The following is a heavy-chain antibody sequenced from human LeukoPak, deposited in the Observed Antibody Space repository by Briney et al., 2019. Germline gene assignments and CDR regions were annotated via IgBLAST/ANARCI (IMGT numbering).Heavy chain of an antibody. CDR3: ATVVPAQYYYYYMDV. CDR1: GFTFSSYE. CDR2: ISSSGSTI. V-gene: IGHV3-48*03. J-gene: IGHJ6*03. Sequence: PGGSLRLSCTASGFTFSSYEINWVRQAPGKGLEWVSYISSSGSTIYYADSVKGRFTISRDNAKNSLYLQMNSLRAEDTAVYYCATVVPAQYYYYYMDVWGKGTTVTVSS. D-gene: IGHD2-2*01.